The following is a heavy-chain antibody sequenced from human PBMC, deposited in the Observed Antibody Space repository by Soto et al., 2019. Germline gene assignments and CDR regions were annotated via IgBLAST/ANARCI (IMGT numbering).Heavy chain of an antibody. CDR3: ASERSAQYFDY. D-gene: IGHD1-26*01. V-gene: IGHV1-69*13. J-gene: IGHJ4*02. Sequence: SVKVSCKASGGTFSSHTIAWVRQAPGQGLEWMGGIIPTFGTATNAPKFQGRVAISADASSNTAYMELSSLTPEDAAVYYCASERSAQYFDYWGQGTMVTVSS. CDR2: IIPTFGTA. CDR1: GGTFSSHT.